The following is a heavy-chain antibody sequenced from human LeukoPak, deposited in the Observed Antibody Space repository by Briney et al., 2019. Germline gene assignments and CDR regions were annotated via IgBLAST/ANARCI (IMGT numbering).Heavy chain of an antibody. V-gene: IGHV4-4*09. CDR1: GGSISSYY. D-gene: IGHD5-24*01. CDR2: TYTSGST. J-gene: IGHJ6*03. Sequence: LETLSLTCTVYGGSISSYYWSWIRQPPGKGLEWIGYTYTSGSTNYNPSLKSRVTISVDTSKNQVSLKVSSVTAADTAVYYCARAPTKIYYYMDVWGKGTTVTVSS. CDR3: ARAPTKIYYYMDV.